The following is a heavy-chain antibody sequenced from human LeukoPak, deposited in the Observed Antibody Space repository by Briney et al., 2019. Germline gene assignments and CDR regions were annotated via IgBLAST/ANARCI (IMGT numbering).Heavy chain of an antibody. V-gene: IGHV1-46*01. CDR1: GYTFTSYY. CDR3: AKVRGVYCSSPACYYYDA. D-gene: IGHD2-2*01. CDR2: INPSGGST. Sequence: ASVKVSCKASGYTFTSYYMHWVRQAPGQGLEWMGIINPSGGSTTYAQKFQGRVTMTRDTSTSTVYMELSSLRSEDTAVYYCAKVRGVYCSSPACYYYDAWGQGTPVTVSS. J-gene: IGHJ4*02.